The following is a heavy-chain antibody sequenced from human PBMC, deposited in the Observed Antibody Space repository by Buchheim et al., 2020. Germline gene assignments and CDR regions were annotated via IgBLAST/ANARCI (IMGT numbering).Heavy chain of an antibody. V-gene: IGHV7-4-1*02. CDR3: ARESAAGRPYNWFDP. CDR1: GYTFTSYV. Sequence: QVQLVQSGSELKKPGASVKVSCKASGYTFTSYVLNWLRQAPGQGLEWMGWINTNTGNPTYAPGFTGRFVFSLDTSVTTASLQISSLKAEDTAVYYCARESAAGRPYNWFDPWGQGTL. J-gene: IGHJ5*02. CDR2: INTNTGNP. D-gene: IGHD6-6*01.